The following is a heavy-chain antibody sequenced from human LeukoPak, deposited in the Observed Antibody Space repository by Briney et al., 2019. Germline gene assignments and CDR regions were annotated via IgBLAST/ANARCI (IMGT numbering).Heavy chain of an antibody. D-gene: IGHD2-15*01. CDR1: GYTFTSYD. Sequence: GASVKVSCKASGYTFTSYDINWVRQATGQGREWMGWMNPNSGNTGYAQKFQGRVTMTRNTSISTAYMELSSLRSEDTAVYYCARGVPNSEYCSGGSRYSFVAFDIWGQGTMVTVSS. CDR3: ARGVPNSEYCSGGSRYSFVAFDI. J-gene: IGHJ3*02. V-gene: IGHV1-8*01. CDR2: MNPNSGNT.